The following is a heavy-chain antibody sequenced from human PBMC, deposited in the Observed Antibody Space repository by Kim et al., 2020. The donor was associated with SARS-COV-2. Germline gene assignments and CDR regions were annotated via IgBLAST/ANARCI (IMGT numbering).Heavy chain of an antibody. J-gene: IGHJ4*02. CDR1: GGSISSSSYY. V-gene: IGHV4-39*01. CDR2: IYYSGST. CDR3: ARREGYSYGYRY. D-gene: IGHD5-18*01. Sequence: SETLSLTCTVSGGSISSSSYYWGWIRQPPGKGLEWIGSIYYSGSTYYNPSLKSRVTISVDTSKNQFSLKLSSVTAADTAVYYCARREGYSYGYRYWGQGTLVTVSS.